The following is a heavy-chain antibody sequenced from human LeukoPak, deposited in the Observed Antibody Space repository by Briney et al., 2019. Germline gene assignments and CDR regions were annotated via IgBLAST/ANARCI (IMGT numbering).Heavy chain of an antibody. CDR3: ARQEMATITLDY. CDR1: GGSISSSSYY. CDR2: IYYSGST. J-gene: IGHJ4*02. D-gene: IGHD5-24*01. Sequence: KPSETLSLTCTVSGGSISSSSYYWGWIRQPPGKGLEWIESIYYSGSTYYNPSLKSRVTISVDTSKNQFSLKLSSVTAADTAVYYCARQEMATITLDYWGQGTLVTVSS. V-gene: IGHV4-39*01.